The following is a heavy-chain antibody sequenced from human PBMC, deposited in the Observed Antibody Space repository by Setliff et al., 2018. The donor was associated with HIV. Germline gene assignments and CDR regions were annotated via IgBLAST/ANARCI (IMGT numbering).Heavy chain of an antibody. CDR2: IYASGRT. CDR3: AREIQFSATTYYYYYMDD. J-gene: IGHJ6*03. D-gene: IGHD5-18*01. CDR1: GGSTSSYY. Sequence: KLPETLSLTCTVSGGSTSSYYWSWIRQPAGKGLEWIGRIYASGRTYYNPSLKSRVTLSVDTSKNQFSLKVTSVTAADTAVYYCAREIQFSATTYYYYYMDDWGRGTTVTVSS. V-gene: IGHV4-4*07.